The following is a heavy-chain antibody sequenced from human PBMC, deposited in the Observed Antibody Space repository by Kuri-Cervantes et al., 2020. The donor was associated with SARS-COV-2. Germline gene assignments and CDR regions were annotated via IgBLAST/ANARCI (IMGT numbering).Heavy chain of an antibody. J-gene: IGHJ4*02. D-gene: IGHD1-26*01. Sequence: GESLKISCAASGFTFSSYAMSWVRQAPGKGLEWVSAISGSGGSTYYADSVKGRFTISRDNSKNTLYLQMNSLRAEDTAVYYCAKDLAHSGCYYNHWGFDYWGQGTLVTVSS. CDR3: AKDLAHSGCYYNHWGFDY. CDR2: ISGSGGST. V-gene: IGHV3-23*01. CDR1: GFTFSSYA.